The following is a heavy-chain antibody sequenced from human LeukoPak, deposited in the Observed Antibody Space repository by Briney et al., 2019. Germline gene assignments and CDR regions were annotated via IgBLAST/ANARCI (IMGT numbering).Heavy chain of an antibody. J-gene: IGHJ6*02. Sequence: SVKVSCKASGGTFSSYAISWVRQAPGQALEWMGRIIPILGIANYAQKFQGRVTITADKSTSTAYMELSSLRSEDTAVYYCARDGVDTAMVFYYYYGMDVWGQGTTVTVSS. CDR3: ARDGVDTAMVFYYYYGMDV. V-gene: IGHV1-69*04. CDR2: IIPILGIA. CDR1: GGTFSSYA. D-gene: IGHD5-18*01.